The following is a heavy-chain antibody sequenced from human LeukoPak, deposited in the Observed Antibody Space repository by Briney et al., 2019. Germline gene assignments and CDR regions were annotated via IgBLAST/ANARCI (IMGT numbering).Heavy chain of an antibody. CDR2: ISNDGLRT. J-gene: IGHJ4*02. V-gene: IGHV3-64D*09. CDR3: AKAVQYDSSGFGFDY. D-gene: IGHD3-22*01. CDR1: GFIFSSYA. Sequence: GGSLRLSCSASGFIFSSYAMHWVRQAPGEGLEYVSAISNDGLRTYHADSVKGRHTISRDNSKNTLYLQMSSLRPEDTAVYYCAKAVQYDSSGFGFDYCGQGTLVTVSS.